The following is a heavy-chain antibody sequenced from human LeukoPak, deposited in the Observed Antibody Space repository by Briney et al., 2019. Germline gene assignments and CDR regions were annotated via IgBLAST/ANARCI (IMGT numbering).Heavy chain of an antibody. CDR2: ISYDGSNE. Sequence: GGSLRLSCAASGFTFSRYAMHWVRQAPGKGLEWVAVISYDGSNEYYADSVKGRFTISRDSSENTLYLQMNSLRVEGTAVYYCARVGYYSSGPFSYFDYWGQGTLVTVSS. V-gene: IGHV3-30-3*01. J-gene: IGHJ4*02. D-gene: IGHD3-10*01. CDR3: ARVGYYSSGPFSYFDY. CDR1: GFTFSRYA.